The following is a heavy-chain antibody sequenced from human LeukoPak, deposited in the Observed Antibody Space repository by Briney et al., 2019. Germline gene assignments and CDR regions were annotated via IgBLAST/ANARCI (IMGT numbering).Heavy chain of an antibody. CDR1: GFTVSSNY. D-gene: IGHD3-10*01. V-gene: IGHV3-53*01. Sequence: QTGGSLRLSCAASGFTVSSNYMSWVRQAPGKGLEWVSVIYSGGSTYYADSVKGRFTISRDNSKNTLYLQMNSLRAEDTAVYYCARVRGAGYYGSGSYEIDYWGQGTLVTVSS. CDR3: ARVRGAGYYGSGSYEIDY. J-gene: IGHJ4*02. CDR2: IYSGGST.